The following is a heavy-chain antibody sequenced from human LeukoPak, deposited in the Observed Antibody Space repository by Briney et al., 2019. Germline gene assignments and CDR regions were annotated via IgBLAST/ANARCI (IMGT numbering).Heavy chain of an antibody. V-gene: IGHV4-59*01. CDR1: GGSISSYY. D-gene: IGHD2-15*01. Sequence: SETLSLTCTVSGGSISSYYWSWIRQPPGKGLEWIGYIYYSGSTNYNPSPKSRVTISVDTSKNQFSLKLSSVTAADTAVYYCASGWYRAFGIWGQGTMVTVSS. CDR2: IYYSGST. J-gene: IGHJ3*02. CDR3: ASGWYRAFGI.